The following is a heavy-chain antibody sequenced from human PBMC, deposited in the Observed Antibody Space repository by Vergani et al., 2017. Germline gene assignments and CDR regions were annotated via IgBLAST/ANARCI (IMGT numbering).Heavy chain of an antibody. CDR1: GASMRSVGYY. CDR2: ILGSGPA. V-gene: IGHV4-61*02. Sequence: QVQLQESGPGLVKPSQTLSLPCTVSGASMRSVGYYWTWIRQSAGKRLEWIGDILGSGPANYNPSFQGRVSMSVATSKNQFSLTLSSVNATETAVYYCARGSRAEGYSGPDSWGQGTRVTVSS. J-gene: IGHJ4*02. D-gene: IGHD6-6*01. CDR3: ARGSRAEGYSGPDS.